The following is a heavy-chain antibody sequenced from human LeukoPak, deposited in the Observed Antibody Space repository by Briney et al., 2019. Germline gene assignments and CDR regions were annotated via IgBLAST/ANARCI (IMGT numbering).Heavy chain of an antibody. V-gene: IGHV1-18*01. CDR1: GYTFTSYG. CDR3: ARGSSNYDFWSGYLWYFDY. Sequence: GASVKVSCKASGYTFTSYGISWVRQAPGQGLEWMGWISAYNGSTNYAQKLQGRVTMTTDTSTSTAYMELRSLRSDDTAVYYCARGSSNYDFWSGYLWYFDYWGQGTLVTVSS. J-gene: IGHJ4*02. D-gene: IGHD3-3*01. CDR2: ISAYNGST.